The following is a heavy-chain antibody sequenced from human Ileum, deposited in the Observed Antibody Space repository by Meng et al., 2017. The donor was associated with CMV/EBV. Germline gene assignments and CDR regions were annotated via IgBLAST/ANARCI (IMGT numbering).Heavy chain of an antibody. J-gene: IGHJ4*02. CDR1: CGSICSGSRY. CDR3: ARGKAVGTGH. Sequence: VLLPDTAPRLLNPSQTLSLSYTGTCGSICSGSRYWSGMRLSAGKRLDWIGRIHNSGSTNYNPSLESRVTKSMDTPRLQSALKLTSVTDADTAVYFCARGKAVGTGHWGQGTLVTVSS. D-gene: IGHD6-13*01. CDR2: IHNSGST. V-gene: IGHV4-61*02.